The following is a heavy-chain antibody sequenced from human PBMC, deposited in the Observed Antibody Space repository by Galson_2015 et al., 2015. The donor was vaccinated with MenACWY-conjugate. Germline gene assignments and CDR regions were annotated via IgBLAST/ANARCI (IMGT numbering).Heavy chain of an antibody. CDR2: IWYDGSNK. CDR1: GFTFNSHG. V-gene: IGHV3-33*06. J-gene: IGHJ4*02. CDR3: AKRGAINSGTDF. D-gene: IGHD1-26*01. Sequence: SLRLSCAASGFTFNSHGMHWVRQAPGKGLEWVAVIWYDGSNKYYADSVKGRFTISRDNSKNTVYLQMDSLRAEDTAMYYCAKRGAINSGTDFWGQGTLVTVSS.